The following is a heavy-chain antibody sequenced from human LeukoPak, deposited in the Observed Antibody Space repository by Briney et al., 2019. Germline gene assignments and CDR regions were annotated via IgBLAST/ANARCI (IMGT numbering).Heavy chain of an antibody. CDR3: ARVCSDSSGWNLFDY. Sequence: ASVKVSCKVSGYTLTELSMHWVRQAPGKGLEWMGGFDPEDGETIYAQKFQGRVTMTRDTSISTAYMELSRLTSDDAAMYYCARVCSDSSGWNLFDYWGQGTLVTVSS. V-gene: IGHV1-24*01. CDR2: FDPEDGET. D-gene: IGHD6-19*01. J-gene: IGHJ4*02. CDR1: GYTLTELS.